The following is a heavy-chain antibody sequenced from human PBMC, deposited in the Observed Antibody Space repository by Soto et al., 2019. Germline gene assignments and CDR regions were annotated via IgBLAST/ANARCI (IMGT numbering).Heavy chain of an antibody. Sequence: EVQLLESGGGLVQPGGSLRLSCAASGYTFSNYAMSWVRQAPGKGLQWVSTIFGSGAPTHYADSVKGRFAISRDNSNNTLFLQMNSLKDEETAVYYCTREASTWGFAFDLWGQGTRVAVSS. CDR3: TREASTWGFAFDL. CDR1: GYTFSNYA. V-gene: IGHV3-23*01. D-gene: IGHD3-16*01. J-gene: IGHJ3*01. CDR2: IFGSGAPT.